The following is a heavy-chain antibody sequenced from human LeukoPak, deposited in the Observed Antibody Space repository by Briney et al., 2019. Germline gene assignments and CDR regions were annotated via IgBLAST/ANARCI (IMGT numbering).Heavy chain of an antibody. Sequence: SETLSLACTVSGGSISSSSYYWGWIRQPPGKGLEWIGSIYYSGSTYYNPSLKSRVTISVDTSKNQFSLKLSSVTAADTAVYYCARQYGGYNGNFDYWGQGTLVTVSS. CDR2: IYYSGST. J-gene: IGHJ4*02. CDR1: GGSISSSSYY. V-gene: IGHV4-39*01. D-gene: IGHD5-12*01. CDR3: ARQYGGYNGNFDY.